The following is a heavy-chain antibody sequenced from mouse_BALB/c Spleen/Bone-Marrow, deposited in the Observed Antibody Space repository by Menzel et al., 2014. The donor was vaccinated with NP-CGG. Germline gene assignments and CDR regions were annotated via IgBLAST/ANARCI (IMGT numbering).Heavy chain of an antibody. Sequence: VKLMESGPGLVAPSQSLTITCTVSGFSLTSYGVNWVRQPPGKGLEWLGVIWAGGSTDYNSALMSRMSIRKDNSKSQVFLKMNSLQTDDTAMYYCARNYGSSYFDYWGQGTTLTVSS. D-gene: IGHD1-1*01. V-gene: IGHV2-9*02. J-gene: IGHJ2*01. CDR3: ARNYGSSYFDY. CDR2: IWAGGST. CDR1: GFSLTSYG.